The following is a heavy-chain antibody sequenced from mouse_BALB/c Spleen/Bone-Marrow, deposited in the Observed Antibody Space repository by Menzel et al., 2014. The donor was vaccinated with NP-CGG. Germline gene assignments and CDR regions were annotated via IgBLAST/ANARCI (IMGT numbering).Heavy chain of an antibody. V-gene: IGHV7-3*02. CDR2: IRNKANGYTT. J-gene: IGHJ1*01. CDR3: ARDRNYDIYWYFDV. Sequence: DVKLVESGGGLVQPGGSLRLSCATSGFTFTDYYMSWVRQPPGKALEWSGFIRNKANGYTTEYSASVKGRFTISRDNSQSILYLQMNILRTEDSATYYCARDRNYDIYWYFDVWGAGTTVTVSS. D-gene: IGHD1-1*01. CDR1: GFTFTDYY.